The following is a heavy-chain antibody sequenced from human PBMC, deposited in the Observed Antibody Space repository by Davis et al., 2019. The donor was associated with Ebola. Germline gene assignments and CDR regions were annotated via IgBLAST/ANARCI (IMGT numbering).Heavy chain of an antibody. D-gene: IGHD5-18*01. V-gene: IGHV3-53*01. CDR3: GRGGYDDGSLEH. J-gene: IGHJ4*02. CDR2: TFSGGGT. Sequence: GESLKISCAASGFTVRSTYMSWVRQAPGKGLEWVSLTFSGGGTNYADSVKGRFTISRDNLNNVLYLQMNSLTVEDTAVYYCGRGGYDDGSLEHWGQGTLVTVSS. CDR1: GFTVRSTY.